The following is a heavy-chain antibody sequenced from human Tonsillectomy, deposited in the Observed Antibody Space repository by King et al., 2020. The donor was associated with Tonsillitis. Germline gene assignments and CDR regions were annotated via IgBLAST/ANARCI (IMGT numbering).Heavy chain of an antibody. J-gene: IGHJ4*02. Sequence: GQLVQSGAEVKKPGASVKVSCKASGYTFTGYYMHWVRQAPGQGLEWMGWINPNSGGTNYAQKFQGRVTMTRDTSISTAYMELSRLRSDDTAVYYCARDSSSGWENFDYWGQGTLVTVSS. CDR1: GYTFTGYY. V-gene: IGHV1-2*02. D-gene: IGHD6-19*01. CDR3: ARDSSSGWENFDY. CDR2: INPNSGGT.